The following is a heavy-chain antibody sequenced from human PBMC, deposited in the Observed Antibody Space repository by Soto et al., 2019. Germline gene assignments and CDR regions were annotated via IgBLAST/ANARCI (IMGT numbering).Heavy chain of an antibody. CDR2: IWYDGSNK. CDR3: ARGGLIAVAGSAFDS. CDR1: QFTFSSYG. Sequence: PGGSLRLSCAASQFTFSSYGMHWVRQAPGKGLEWVAVIWYDGSNKYYADPVKGRFTISRDNSKNMLFLQMNSLRAEDTAVYYCARGGLIAVAGSAFDSWGQGTPVTVSS. D-gene: IGHD6-19*01. V-gene: IGHV3-33*01. J-gene: IGHJ4*02.